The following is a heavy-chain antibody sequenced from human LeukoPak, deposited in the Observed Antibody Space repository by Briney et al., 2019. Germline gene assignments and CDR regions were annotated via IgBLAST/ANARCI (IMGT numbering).Heavy chain of an antibody. J-gene: IGHJ6*03. Sequence: SETLSLTCAVSGGSISSSNWWSWVRQPPGKGLEWIGEIYHSGSTNYNPSLKSRVTISVDTSNNQFSLILSSVTAADTAVYYCARNGITTFGVGPYYMDVWGKGTTVTVSS. CDR3: ARNGITTFGVGPYYMDV. D-gene: IGHD3-3*01. V-gene: IGHV4-4*02. CDR2: IYHSGST. CDR1: GGSISSSNW.